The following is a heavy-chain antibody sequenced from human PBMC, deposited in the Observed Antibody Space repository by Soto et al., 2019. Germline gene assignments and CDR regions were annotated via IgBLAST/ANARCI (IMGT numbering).Heavy chain of an antibody. J-gene: IGHJ6*02. CDR3: ARELPTAIRGGYYYSYGMDV. V-gene: IGHV3-74*01. CDR1: GFIFSSYW. CDR2: INSDGSST. Sequence: EVQLVESGGGLVQPGGSLRLSCAASGFIFSSYWMHWVRQAPGKGLVWVSRINSDGSSTSYADSVKGRFTISRDNAKNTLYLQMNSLRAEDTAVHYCARELPTAIRGGYYYSYGMDVWGQGTTFTVSS. D-gene: IGHD2-2*02.